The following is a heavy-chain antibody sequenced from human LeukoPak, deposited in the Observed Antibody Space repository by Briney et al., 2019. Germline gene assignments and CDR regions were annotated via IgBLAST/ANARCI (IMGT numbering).Heavy chain of an antibody. J-gene: IGHJ6*02. CDR3: ARDWAYCSSTSCHMGPFYGMDV. V-gene: IGHV3-53*01. Sequence: GGSLRPSCAASGFTVSSNYMSWVRQAPGKGLEWVSVIYNSGSTYYADSVKGRFTISRDNSKNTLYLQMNSLRAEDTAVYYCARDWAYCSSTSCHMGPFYGMDVWGQGTTVTVSS. CDR2: IYNSGST. D-gene: IGHD2-2*01. CDR1: GFTVSSNY.